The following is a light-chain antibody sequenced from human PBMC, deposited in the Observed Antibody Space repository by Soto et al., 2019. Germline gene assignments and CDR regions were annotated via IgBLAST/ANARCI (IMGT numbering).Light chain of an antibody. J-gene: IGKJ5*01. CDR3: QQSDTYPLT. Sequence: DIQMTQSPSTLSGSVGDRVTITCRASQTISSWLARYQQKPGKAPKLLIYKASTLKSGVPSRFSGSGSGTEFTLTISSLQADDFATYYCQQSDTYPLTFGQGTRLEIK. CDR2: KAS. V-gene: IGKV1-5*03. CDR1: QTISSW.